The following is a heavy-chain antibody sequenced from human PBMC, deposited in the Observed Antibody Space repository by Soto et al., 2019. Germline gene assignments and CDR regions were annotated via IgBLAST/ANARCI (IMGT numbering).Heavy chain of an antibody. CDR2: ISHDGSNT. J-gene: IGHJ4*02. V-gene: IGHV3-30*18. Sequence: QVQVVESGGGVVQPGRSLRLSCAASGFTFRTYAMHWVRQAPRKGLEWVAVISHDGSNTDYGDSVKGRFTISRDNSKSTLSLQMNSLRPEDTGVYYCAKDAGSTEYFFASWGQGTLVSVSS. CDR3: AKDAGSTEYFFAS. CDR1: GFTFRTYA.